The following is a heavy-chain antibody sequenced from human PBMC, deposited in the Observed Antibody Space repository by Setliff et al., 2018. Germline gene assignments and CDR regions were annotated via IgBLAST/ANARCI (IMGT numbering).Heavy chain of an antibody. CDR2: INPNAGNI. Sequence: ASVKVSCKASGYTFTAYYIHWVRQAPGQGLEWMGWINPNAGNINYIQKFQGRVTMTRDTSISTAYMELRRLKSDDTAVYYCARGEHIVSGDFYHYIDVWGKGTKVTVSS. CDR3: ARGEHIVSGDFYHYIDV. CDR1: GYTFTAYY. J-gene: IGHJ6*03. V-gene: IGHV1-2*02. D-gene: IGHD2-15*01.